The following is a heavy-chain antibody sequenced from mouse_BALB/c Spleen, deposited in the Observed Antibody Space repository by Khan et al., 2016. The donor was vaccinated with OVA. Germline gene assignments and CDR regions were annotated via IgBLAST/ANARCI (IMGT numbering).Heavy chain of an antibody. J-gene: IGHJ3*01. CDR2: ILPGSGST. D-gene: IGHD2-3*01. V-gene: IGHV1-9*01. CDR3: ARVEAIYYGYYHFSWFAY. CDR1: GHTFSSYW. Sequence: QIQLVQSGVELMKPGASVKISCKATGHTFSSYWMDWVKQRPGHGLEWIGEILPGSGSTKYNEKFKGKATFTADTSSKTAYMQLSSLTSEDSAVYVCARVEAIYYGYYHFSWFAYWRQGTLVTVSA.